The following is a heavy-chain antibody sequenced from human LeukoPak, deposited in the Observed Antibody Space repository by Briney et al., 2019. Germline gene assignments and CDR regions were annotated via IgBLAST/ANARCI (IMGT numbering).Heavy chain of an antibody. J-gene: IGHJ4*02. D-gene: IGHD5-18*01. CDR2: IRYDGSNK. Sequence: GGSLRLSCAASGFIFSNYGMHWVRQAPGKGLEWVAFIRYDGSNKYYADSVKGRFTISRDNSKNTLYLQMNSLRAEDTAVYYCARRRGYSYGYIDYWGQGTLVTVSS. V-gene: IGHV3-30*02. CDR1: GFIFSNYG. CDR3: ARRRGYSYGYIDY.